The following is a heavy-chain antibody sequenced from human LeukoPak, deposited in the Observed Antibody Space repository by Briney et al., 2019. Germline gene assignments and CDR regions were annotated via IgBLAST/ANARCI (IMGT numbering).Heavy chain of an antibody. CDR1: GFTFNNYA. CDR3: ARARRYLGYCSGGSCYGYFDY. V-gene: IGHV3-23*01. CDR2: ISGGGETT. D-gene: IGHD2-15*01. Sequence: GGSLRLSCAASGFTFNNYAMNWVRQAPGKGLEWVSSISGGGETTYADSAKGRFTISRDNSQNTLYLQMNSLRAEDTAVYYCARARRYLGYCSGGSCYGYFDYWGQGTLVTVSS. J-gene: IGHJ4*02.